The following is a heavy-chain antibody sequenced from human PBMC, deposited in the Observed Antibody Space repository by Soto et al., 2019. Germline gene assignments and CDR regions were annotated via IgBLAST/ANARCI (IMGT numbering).Heavy chain of an antibody. V-gene: IGHV1-69*01. CDR3: AGLGDFLPEDAFDI. CDR1: GGTFSSYA. D-gene: IGHD3-16*01. J-gene: IGHJ3*02. CDR2: IIPIFGTA. Sequence: QVQLVQSGAEVKKPGSSVKVSCKASGGTFSSYAISWVRQAPGQGLEWMGGIIPIFGTANYAQKFQGRVAITADETTRTAYMELRGLRSEDTAVYYWAGLGDFLPEDAFDIWGQGTMVTVSS.